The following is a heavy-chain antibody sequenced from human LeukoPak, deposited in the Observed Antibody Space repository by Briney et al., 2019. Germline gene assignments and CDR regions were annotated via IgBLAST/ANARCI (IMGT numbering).Heavy chain of an antibody. J-gene: IGHJ6*03. CDR3: AREGSGWYYYYYYMDV. D-gene: IGHD6-19*01. Sequence: PGGSLRLSCAASGFTLSSYAMHWVRQAPGKGLEYVSAISSNGGSTYYANSVKGRFTISRDNSKNTLYLQMGSLRAEDMAVYYCAREGSGWYYYYYYMDVWGKGTTATVSS. CDR2: ISSNGGST. CDR1: GFTLSSYA. V-gene: IGHV3-64*01.